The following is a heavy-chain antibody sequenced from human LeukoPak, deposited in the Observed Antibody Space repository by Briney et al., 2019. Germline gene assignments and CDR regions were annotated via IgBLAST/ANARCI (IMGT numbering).Heavy chain of an antibody. CDR2: ISDSSSYI. V-gene: IGHV3-21*01. J-gene: IGHJ4*02. Sequence: GGSLRLSCAASGFTFSSYSMNWVRQAPGKGLEWVSSISDSSSYIYCADSVKGRFTISRDNAKNSLYLQMNSLIAEDTAVYYCAREPVISMDLDYWGQGTLVTVSS. CDR3: AREPVISMDLDY. CDR1: GFTFSSYS. D-gene: IGHD2-21*01.